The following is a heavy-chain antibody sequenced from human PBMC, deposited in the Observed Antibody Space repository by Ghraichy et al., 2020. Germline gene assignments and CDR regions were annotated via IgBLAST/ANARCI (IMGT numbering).Heavy chain of an antibody. J-gene: IGHJ4*02. D-gene: IGHD6-13*01. CDR1: GGSISSSSYY. CDR2: IYYSGST. V-gene: IGHV4-39*01. Sequence: SETLSLTCTVSGGSISSSSYYWGWIRQPPGKGLEWIGSIYYSGSTYYNPSLKSRVTISVDTSKNQFSLKLSSVTAADTAVYYCARAHSSSFSISAPDYWGQGTLVTVSS. CDR3: ARAHSSSFSISAPDY.